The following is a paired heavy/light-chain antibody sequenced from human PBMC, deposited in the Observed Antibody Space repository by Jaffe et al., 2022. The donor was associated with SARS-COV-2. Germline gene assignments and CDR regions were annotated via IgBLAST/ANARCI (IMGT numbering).Light chain of an antibody. CDR1: QSVLYSSNNKNY. CDR2: WAS. CDR3: QQYYGTPYT. J-gene: IGKJ2*01. V-gene: IGKV4-1*01. Sequence: IVMTQSPDSLAVSLGERATINCKSSQSVLYSSNNKNYFAWYQQKPGQPPKVLIYWASTRESGVPDRFTGSGSGTDFTLTISSLQAEDVAVYYCQQYYGTPYTFGQGTKLEIK.
Heavy chain of an antibody. J-gene: IGHJ4*02. V-gene: IGHV3-33*01. CDR2: IYHDGSVK. CDR1: GFSFSSYG. Sequence: QVQLVESGGGVVQPGRSLRLSCVASGFSFSSYGMHWVRQAPGKGLEWVAIIYHDGSVKYYGDSVRGRFTISRDNSENALYLQMNSLSGEDTAVYYCARDGASGSGGGFDYWGQGTLVTVSS. D-gene: IGHD6-19*01. CDR3: ARDGASGSGGGFDY.